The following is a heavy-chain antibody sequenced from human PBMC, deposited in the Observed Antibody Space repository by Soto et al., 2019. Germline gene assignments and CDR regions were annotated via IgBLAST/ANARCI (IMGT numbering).Heavy chain of an antibody. CDR1: GVSGSSGSYF. CDR3: ARDRGLGSGWYGWFDP. CDR2: IYYSEST. V-gene: IGHV4-61*01. Sequence: PSETLSLTCTFSGVSGSSGSYFLSWIRQPPGKGLEWIGYIYYSESTNYNPSLKSRVTISVDTSKNQFSLKLSSVTAADTAVYYCARDRGLGSGWYGWFDPWGQGTLVTVSS. J-gene: IGHJ5*02. D-gene: IGHD6-19*01.